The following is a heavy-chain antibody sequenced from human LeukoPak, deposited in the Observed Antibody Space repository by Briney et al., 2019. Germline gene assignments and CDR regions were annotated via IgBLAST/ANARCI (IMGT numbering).Heavy chain of an antibody. V-gene: IGHV3-23*01. D-gene: IGHD6-19*01. CDR2: IRGSGGST. J-gene: IGHJ4*02. CDR1: GFTFSSYA. CDR3: AKDLERYSSGWYVFDY. Sequence: GGSLRLSCAASGFTFSSYAMSWVRQAPGKGLEWVSAIRGSGGSTYYADSVKGRFTISRDNSKNTLYLQMNSLRAEDTAVYYCAKDLERYSSGWYVFDYWGQGTLVTVSS.